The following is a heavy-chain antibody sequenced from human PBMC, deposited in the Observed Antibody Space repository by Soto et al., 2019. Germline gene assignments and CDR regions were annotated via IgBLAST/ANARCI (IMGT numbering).Heavy chain of an antibody. CDR1: GGSDTNYY. CDR3: ARSLSTTGIA. CDR2: VHYSGNS. Sequence: SETLSLTCSVSGGSDTNYYWAWIRQPPGKGLEWIGSVHYSGNSYYNPSLESRVIISVDTSNNQFFLEMTTMTAADTAMYYCARSLSTTGIAWGQGTLVTVSS. D-gene: IGHD1-1*01. J-gene: IGHJ5*02. V-gene: IGHV4-39*01.